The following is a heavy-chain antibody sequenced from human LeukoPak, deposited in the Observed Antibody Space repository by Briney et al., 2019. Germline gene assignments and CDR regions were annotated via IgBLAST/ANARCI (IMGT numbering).Heavy chain of an antibody. CDR3: ARSSPYYDILTGYYKPYGMDV. J-gene: IGHJ6*02. CDR2: IYPGDSDT. V-gene: IGHV5-51*01. D-gene: IGHD3-9*01. Sequence: GESLKISCKGSGYSFTSYWIGWVRQMPGKGLEWMGIIYPGDSDTRYSPSFQGQVTISADKSISTAYLQWSSLKASDTVMYYCARSSPYYDILTGYYKPYGMDVWGQGTTVTVSS. CDR1: GYSFTSYW.